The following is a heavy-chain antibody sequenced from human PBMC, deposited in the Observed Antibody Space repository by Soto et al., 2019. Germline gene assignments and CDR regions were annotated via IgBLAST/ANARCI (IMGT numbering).Heavy chain of an antibody. D-gene: IGHD3-3*01. Sequence: PWGSLILSCASSVFTFSSYAMNWVRQAPGKGLEWVSTISGSGSNTYYADSVKGRFTISRDNSKNTLYLQMNTLRAEDTAVYYCAKDIADFWSGYPRYYFDYWGQRTMVTVSS. CDR1: VFTFSSYA. J-gene: IGHJ4*02. V-gene: IGHV3-23*01. CDR3: AKDIADFWSGYPRYYFDY. CDR2: ISGSGSNT.